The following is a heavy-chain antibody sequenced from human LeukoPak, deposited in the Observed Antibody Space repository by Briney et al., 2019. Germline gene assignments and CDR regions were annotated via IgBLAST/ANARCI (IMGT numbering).Heavy chain of an antibody. J-gene: IGHJ4*02. Sequence: GGSLRLSCAASGFTFSSYGMHWVRQAPGKGLEWVAFIRYDGSNKYYADSVKGRFTISRDNSKNTLYLQMNSLRAEDTAVYYCAKGRYFDWLGDYWGQGTLVTVSS. CDR1: GFTFSSYG. CDR2: IRYDGSNK. CDR3: AKGRYFDWLGDY. D-gene: IGHD3-9*01. V-gene: IGHV3-30*02.